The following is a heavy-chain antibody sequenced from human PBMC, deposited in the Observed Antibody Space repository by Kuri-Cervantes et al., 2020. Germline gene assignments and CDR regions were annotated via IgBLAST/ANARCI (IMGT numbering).Heavy chain of an antibody. D-gene: IGHD6-6*01. J-gene: IGHJ4*02. V-gene: IGHV3-53*05. CDR3: ARVLSSSCCDY. CDR1: GFTVSSNY. CDR2: IYSGGTT. Sequence: GGSLRLSCAVSGFTVSSNYMSWVRQAPGKGLEWVSFIYSGGTTHYADSVKGRFTISRDNSKNTLYLQMNSLRAEDTAVYYCARVLSSSCCDYWGQGTLVTVSS.